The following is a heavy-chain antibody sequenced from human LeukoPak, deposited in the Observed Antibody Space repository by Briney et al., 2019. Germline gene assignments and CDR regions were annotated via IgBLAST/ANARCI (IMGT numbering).Heavy chain of an antibody. V-gene: IGHV1-2*02. Sequence: GASVKVSCKASGYTFTGYYMHWVRQAPGQGLEWMGWINPNSGGTNYAQKFQGRVTMTRDTSTSTAYMELSRLRSDDTAVYYCARDDEAVAGNWFDPWGQGTLVTVSS. CDR1: GYTFTGYY. J-gene: IGHJ5*02. CDR3: ARDDEAVAGNWFDP. D-gene: IGHD6-19*01. CDR2: INPNSGGT.